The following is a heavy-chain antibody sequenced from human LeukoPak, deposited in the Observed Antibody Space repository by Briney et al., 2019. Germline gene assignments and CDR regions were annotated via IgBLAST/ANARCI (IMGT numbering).Heavy chain of an antibody. CDR1: GFTFNNYS. CDR3: ARVGEGATDY. D-gene: IGHD1-26*01. V-gene: IGHV3-21*01. CDR2: ISSSSSYI. J-gene: IGHJ4*02. Sequence: GGALRLPCAASGFTFNNYSMNWVRPAAGKGLEWVPSISSSSSYIYYADSVKGRFTISTDNPKSSLYLQMNSVRAEDTAVYYCARVGEGATDYWGQGTLVTVSS.